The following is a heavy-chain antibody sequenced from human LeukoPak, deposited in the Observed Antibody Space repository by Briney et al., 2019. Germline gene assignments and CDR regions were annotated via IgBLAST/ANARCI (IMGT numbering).Heavy chain of an antibody. J-gene: IGHJ6*03. CDR1: GGTFSSYA. D-gene: IGHD2-15*01. CDR2: IIPIFGAA. Sequence: GASVKVSCKASGGTFSSYAISWVRQAPGQGLQWMGGIIPIFGAASYAQKFQGRVTITADESTSTAYMELRSLRSEDTALYYCARGISCSGGGCYRAAHYYYMDVWGKGTTVTISS. V-gene: IGHV1-69*13. CDR3: ARGISCSGGGCYRAAHYYYMDV.